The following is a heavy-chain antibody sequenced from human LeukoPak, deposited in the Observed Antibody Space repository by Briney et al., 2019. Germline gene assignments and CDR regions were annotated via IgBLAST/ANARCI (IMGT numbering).Heavy chain of an antibody. CDR2: IYTSGST. V-gene: IGHV4-4*07. CDR1: GGSISSYY. J-gene: IGHJ4*02. Sequence: PSETLSLTCTVSGGSISSYYWSWIRQPAGKGLEWIGHIYTSGSTNYNPSLKSRVTMSVDTSKNQFSLNLNSVTAADTAVYYCARLYSSSSHFDYWGQGTLVTVSS. CDR3: ARLYSSSSHFDY. D-gene: IGHD6-6*01.